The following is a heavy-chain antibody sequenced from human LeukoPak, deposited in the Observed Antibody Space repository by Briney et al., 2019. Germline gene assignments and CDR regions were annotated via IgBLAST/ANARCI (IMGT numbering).Heavy chain of an antibody. D-gene: IGHD2-2*01. CDR2: ISSSSSYT. Sequence: GGSLRLSCAASGFTFSDYYMSWIRQAPGKGLEWVSYISSSSSYTNYADSVKGRFTISRDNAKNSLYLQMNSLRAEDTAVYYCAKDSSIVVVPAAIITWGQGTLVTVSS. CDR1: GFTFSDYY. CDR3: AKDSSIVVVPAAIIT. J-gene: IGHJ5*02. V-gene: IGHV3-11*06.